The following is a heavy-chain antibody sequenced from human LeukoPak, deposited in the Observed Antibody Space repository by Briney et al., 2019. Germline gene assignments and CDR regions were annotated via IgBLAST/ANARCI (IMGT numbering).Heavy chain of an antibody. CDR2: IYYSGST. CDR1: GGSISSGDYY. J-gene: IGHJ3*02. D-gene: IGHD3-22*01. V-gene: IGHV4-30-4*01. CDR3: ALRYYYDSSGYSPSWDAFDI. Sequence: SQTLSLTCTVSGGSISSGDYYWRWIRQPPGTGLEWIGYIYYSGSTYYNPSLKSRVTISVDTSKNQFSLKLSSVTAADTAVYYCALRYYYDSSGYSPSWDAFDIWGQGTMVTVSS.